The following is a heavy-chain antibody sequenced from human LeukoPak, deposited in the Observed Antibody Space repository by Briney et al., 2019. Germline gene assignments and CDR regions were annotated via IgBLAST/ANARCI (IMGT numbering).Heavy chain of an antibody. Sequence: ASVKVSCKASGYTFTSYDINWVRQATGQGLEWMGWMSPNSGNTGYAQTFQGRVTMTRNTSISTAYMELSSLKSEDTAVYYCARGLNSGWFDFDSWGQGTLVTVSS. V-gene: IGHV1-8*01. CDR2: MSPNSGNT. CDR3: ARGLNSGWFDFDS. J-gene: IGHJ4*02. D-gene: IGHD6-19*01. CDR1: GYTFTSYD.